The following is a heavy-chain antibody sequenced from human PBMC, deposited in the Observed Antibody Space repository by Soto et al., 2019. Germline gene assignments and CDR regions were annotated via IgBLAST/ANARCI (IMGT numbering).Heavy chain of an antibody. Sequence: ASVKVSCKASGYTFTDYYMHWVRQAPGQGLEWMGWINPNSGGTNYAQKFQGRVTMTRDTSISTAYMELNRLRSDDTAVYYCARDQSPSSGWPGMDVWGQGTTVTV. CDR2: INPNSGGT. V-gene: IGHV1-2*02. CDR1: GYTFTDYY. J-gene: IGHJ6*02. D-gene: IGHD6-19*01. CDR3: ARDQSPSSGWPGMDV.